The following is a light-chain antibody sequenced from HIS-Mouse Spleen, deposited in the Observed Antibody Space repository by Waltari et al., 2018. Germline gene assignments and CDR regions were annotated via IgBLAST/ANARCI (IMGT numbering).Light chain of an antibody. J-gene: IGLJ2*01. CDR1: SSDVGGYNY. CDR3: SSYTSSSTLEVV. CDR2: DVS. Sequence: QSALTQPASVSGSPGQSITISCTGTSSDVGGYNYLSWYQQHPGKAPKLMIYDVSNRPSGVSNRFSGSKSGNTASLTISGLQAEDEADYYCSSYTSSSTLEVVLGGGTKLTVL. V-gene: IGLV2-14*03.